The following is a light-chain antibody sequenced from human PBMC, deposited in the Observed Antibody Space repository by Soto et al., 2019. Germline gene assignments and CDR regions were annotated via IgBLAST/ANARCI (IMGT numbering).Light chain of an antibody. Sequence: EIVLTQSPGTLSLSPGERATLSCRASQSVSSNLAWYQQKPGQAPRLLIYDASNRATGIPARFSGSGSGTDFTLTISSLEPEDFAVYYCHQRQSWPRTFGQGTKVDIK. CDR3: HQRQSWPRT. V-gene: IGKV3-11*01. CDR2: DAS. J-gene: IGKJ1*01. CDR1: QSVSSN.